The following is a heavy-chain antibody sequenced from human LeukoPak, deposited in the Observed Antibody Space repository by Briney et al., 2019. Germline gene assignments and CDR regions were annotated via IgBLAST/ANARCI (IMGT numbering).Heavy chain of an antibody. CDR3: ARDQYDFWSGFYYYYMDV. Sequence: ETLSLTCTVSGGSISSSSYYWGWIRQPPGKGLEWIGSIYYSGSTYYNPSLKSRVTISVDTSKNQFSLKLSSVTAADTAVYYCARDQYDFWSGFYYYYMDVWGKGTTVTVSS. V-gene: IGHV4-39*07. CDR2: IYYSGST. CDR1: GGSISSSSYY. J-gene: IGHJ6*03. D-gene: IGHD3-3*01.